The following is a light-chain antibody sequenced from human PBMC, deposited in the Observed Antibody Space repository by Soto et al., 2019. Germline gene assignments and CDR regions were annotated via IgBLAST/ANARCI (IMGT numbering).Light chain of an antibody. Sequence: QSALTQPASVSGSPGQSITISCTGTSSDVGGYNYVSWYQQHPGKAPKLMIYEVSNRPSGVSNRFSGSKSGNTASLTISGLQAEDEADYYSSSYTSSPPVFGGGTKLTVL. CDR2: EVS. CDR1: SSDVGGYNY. V-gene: IGLV2-14*01. CDR3: SSYTSSPPV. J-gene: IGLJ3*02.